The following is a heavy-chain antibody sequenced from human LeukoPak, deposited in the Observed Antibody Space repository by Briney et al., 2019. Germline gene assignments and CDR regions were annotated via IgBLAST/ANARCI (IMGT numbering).Heavy chain of an antibody. CDR1: GDSISSGSYY. V-gene: IGHV4-61*02. CDR3: ARGLWATINY. Sequence: SETLSLTCTVSGDSISSGSYYWSWIRQPAGKGLEWIGRIYTSGSTNYNPSLKSRVIMSLDTSKNQFSLKLSSVTATDTAVYYCARGLWATINYWGQGTLVTVSS. J-gene: IGHJ4*02. D-gene: IGHD5-24*01. CDR2: IYTSGST.